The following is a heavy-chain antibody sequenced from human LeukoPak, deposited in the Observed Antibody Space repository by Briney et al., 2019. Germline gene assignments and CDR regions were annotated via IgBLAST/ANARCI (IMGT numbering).Heavy chain of an antibody. CDR2: ISGSGGST. CDR3: AKAIRTSCYGCNMDV. V-gene: IGHV3-23*01. D-gene: IGHD2-2*01. J-gene: IGHJ6*03. CDR1: GFTFSSYS. Sequence: PGGSLRLSCAASGFTFSSYSMNWVRQAPGKGLEWVSTISGSGGSTYYADSVKGRFTISRDNSKNTLYLQMNSLRAEDTAVYHCAKAIRTSCYGCNMDVWGKGTTVTVSS.